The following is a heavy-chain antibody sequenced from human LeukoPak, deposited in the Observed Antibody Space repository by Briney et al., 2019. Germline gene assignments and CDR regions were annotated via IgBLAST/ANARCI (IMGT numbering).Heavy chain of an antibody. J-gene: IGHJ4*02. D-gene: IGHD3-3*01. CDR2: IYYSGST. V-gene: IGHV4-39*01. CDR1: GGSISSSSYY. CDR3: ARRIYDFWRGYWTGFDY. Sequence: SETLSLTCTVSGGSISSSSYYWGWIRQPPGKGLEWIGSIYYSGSTYYNPSLKSRVTISVDTSKNQFSLKLSSVTAADTAVYYCARRIYDFWRGYWTGFDYWGQGTLVTVSS.